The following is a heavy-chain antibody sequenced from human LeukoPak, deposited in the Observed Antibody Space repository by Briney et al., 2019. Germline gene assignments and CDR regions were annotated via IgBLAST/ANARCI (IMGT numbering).Heavy chain of an antibody. CDR3: AKDFGFLEWLSHLDY. D-gene: IGHD3-3*01. CDR2: ISGSGGST. CDR1: GFTFSSYA. V-gene: IGHV3-23*01. J-gene: IGHJ4*02. Sequence: GGSLRLSCAASGFTFSSYAMSWVRLAPGKGLEWVSAISGSGGSTYYADSVKGRFTISRDNSKNTLYLQMNSLRAEDTAVYYCAKDFGFLEWLSHLDYWGQGTLSPSPQ.